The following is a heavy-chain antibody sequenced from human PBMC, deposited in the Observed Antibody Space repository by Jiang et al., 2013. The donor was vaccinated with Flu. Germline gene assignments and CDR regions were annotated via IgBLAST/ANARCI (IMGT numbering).Heavy chain of an antibody. CDR2: IYYSGST. Sequence: ELLKPSETLSLTCTVSGGSISSYYWSWIRQPPGKGLEWIGYIYYSGSTNYNPSLKSRVTISVDTSKNQFSLKLSSVTAADTAVYYCARARGYCSSTSCYIPTYYYYYMDVWGKGTTVTVSS. CDR1: GGSISSYY. V-gene: IGHV4-59*01. D-gene: IGHD2-2*02. CDR3: ARARGYCSSTSCYIPTYYYYYMDV. J-gene: IGHJ6*03.